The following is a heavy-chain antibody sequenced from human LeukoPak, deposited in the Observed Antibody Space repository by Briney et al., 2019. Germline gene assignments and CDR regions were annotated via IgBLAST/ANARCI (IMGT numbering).Heavy chain of an antibody. V-gene: IGHV3-30*04. J-gene: IGHJ4*02. CDR2: ISYDGNNE. Sequence: GGSLRLSCAASGFTFGAYAMHWVRQSPGKGLEWVALISYDGNNEWYADSVKGRFTVSRDNSKKTLSLQMNSLKPEDTAVYYCASLGLDTAMITEDYWGQGTLVTVSS. CDR3: ASLGLDTAMITEDY. CDR1: GFTFGAYA. D-gene: IGHD5-18*01.